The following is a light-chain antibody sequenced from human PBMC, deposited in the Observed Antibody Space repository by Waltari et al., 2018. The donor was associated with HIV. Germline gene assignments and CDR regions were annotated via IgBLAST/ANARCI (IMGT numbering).Light chain of an antibody. Sequence: SSELTQDPAVSVALGQTVRITCQGDSLRSYYASWYQQKLGQAPKLVIFRKDSRPSGIPDRFSASSSRNSATLTITGAQAEDEADYYCYSRDASGSHGVFGPGTKVTIL. CDR1: SLRSYY. CDR2: RKD. CDR3: YSRDASGSHGV. J-gene: IGLJ1*01. V-gene: IGLV3-19*01.